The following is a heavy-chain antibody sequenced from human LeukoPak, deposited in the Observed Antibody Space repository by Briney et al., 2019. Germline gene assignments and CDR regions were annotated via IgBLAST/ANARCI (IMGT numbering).Heavy chain of an antibody. Sequence: GASVRVSCKASAYSFTRYGVSWVRQAPGQGLEWMGGIIPIFGTANYARKFQGRVTITADESTSTAYMELSSLRSEDTAVYYCARNYYYGSGSFDYWGQGTLVTVSS. J-gene: IGHJ4*02. V-gene: IGHV1-69*13. CDR1: AYSFTRYG. D-gene: IGHD3-10*01. CDR3: ARNYYYGSGSFDY. CDR2: IIPIFGTA.